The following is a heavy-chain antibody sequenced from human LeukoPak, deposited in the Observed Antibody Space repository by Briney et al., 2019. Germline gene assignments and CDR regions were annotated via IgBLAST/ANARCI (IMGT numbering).Heavy chain of an antibody. J-gene: IGHJ4*02. CDR2: ISYDGSNK. Sequence: GGSLRLSCAASGFTFSNFGMYWVRQAPGKGLEWVAVISYDGSNKYYADSVKGRFTISRDNSKNTLYLQMNSLRGEDTAAYYCAKGIVTGYPALDYWGQGTLVTVSS. CDR3: AKGIVTGYPALDY. CDR1: GFTFSNFG. V-gene: IGHV3-30*18. D-gene: IGHD3-9*01.